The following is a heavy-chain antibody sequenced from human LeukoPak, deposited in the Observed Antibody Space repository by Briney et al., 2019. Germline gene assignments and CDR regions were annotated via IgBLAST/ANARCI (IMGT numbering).Heavy chain of an antibody. CDR3: ARDLAAGGTYPHY. CDR2: IYGGGST. CDR1: GFTASSNY. V-gene: IGHV3-53*01. J-gene: IGHJ4*02. D-gene: IGHD6-13*01. Sequence: PGGSLRLSYAASGFTASSNYMSWVRQAPGKGPEWVSVIYGGGSTYYADSVKGRFTVSRDNSKNTLYLQMNSLRAEDTAVYYCARDLAAGGTYPHYWGQGTLVTVSS.